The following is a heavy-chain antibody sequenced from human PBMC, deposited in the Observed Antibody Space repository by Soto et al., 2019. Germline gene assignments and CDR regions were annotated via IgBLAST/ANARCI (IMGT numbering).Heavy chain of an antibody. D-gene: IGHD5-18*01. V-gene: IGHV1-69*13. Sequence: GASVKVSCKASGGTFSSYAISWVRQAPGQGLEWMGGIIPIFGTANYAQKFQGRVTITADESTSTAYMELSSLRSGDTAVYYCARDSFARSDTAENWFDPWGQGTLVTVSS. CDR1: GGTFSSYA. CDR2: IIPIFGTA. J-gene: IGHJ5*02. CDR3: ARDSFARSDTAENWFDP.